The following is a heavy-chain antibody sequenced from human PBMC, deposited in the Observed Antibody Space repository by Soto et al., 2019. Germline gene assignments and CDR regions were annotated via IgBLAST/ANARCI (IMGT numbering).Heavy chain of an antibody. V-gene: IGHV4-39*01. CDR1: GGSISSSSYY. J-gene: IGHJ5*02. CDR3: ARSKRIVVNNWFDP. Sequence: SETLSLTCTVSGGSISSSSYYWGWIRQPPGKGLEWIGSIYYSGSTYYNPSLKSRVTISVDTSKNQFSLKLSSVTAADTAVYYCARSKRIVVNNWFDPWGQGTLVTVSS. CDR2: IYYSGST. D-gene: IGHD3-22*01.